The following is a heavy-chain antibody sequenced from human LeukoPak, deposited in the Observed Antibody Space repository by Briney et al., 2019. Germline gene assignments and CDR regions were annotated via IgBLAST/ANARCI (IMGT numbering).Heavy chain of an antibody. Sequence: PGGSLRLSCAASGFXFSNYWISWVRQAPGKGLEWVANIKEDGSEKYYVDSVKGRFTISRDNAYNSLYLQMNSLRAEDTAVYYCASYYDYVWGSQFDYWGQGTLVTVSS. V-gene: IGHV3-7*05. CDR2: IKEDGSEK. CDR3: ASYYDYVWGSQFDY. D-gene: IGHD3-16*01. CDR1: GFXFSNYW. J-gene: IGHJ4*02.